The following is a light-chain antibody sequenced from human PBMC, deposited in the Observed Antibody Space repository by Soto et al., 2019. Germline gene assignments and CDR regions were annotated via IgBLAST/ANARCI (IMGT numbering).Light chain of an antibody. J-gene: IGLJ2*01. CDR3: CSFGPTYNLV. V-gene: IGLV2-23*01. Sequence: QSALTQPASVSGSPGQSISISCTGTSSDVGSHKLVSWYQHHPGKAPKLIIYEATKRPSGVSDRFSGSKSDNTASLTVSGLQAEDEAHYFCCSFGPTYNLVFGGGTKLTVL. CDR1: SSDVGSHKL. CDR2: EAT.